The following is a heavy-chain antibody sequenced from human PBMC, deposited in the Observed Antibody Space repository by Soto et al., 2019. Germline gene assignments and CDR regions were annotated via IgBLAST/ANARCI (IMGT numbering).Heavy chain of an antibody. Sequence: QVHLLESGGGVVQPGRSLRLSCAASGFTFSNYYMHWVRQAPGKGLEWLAVVWYDGSSKYSGDSVKGRFTISRDNSKNTLYLQMDSLRAEDTAVYYCAKSYCSGGSCYLDYWGQGTLVTASS. CDR2: VWYDGSSK. CDR3: AKSYCSGGSCYLDY. CDR1: GFTFSNYY. V-gene: IGHV3-33*06. J-gene: IGHJ4*02. D-gene: IGHD2-15*01.